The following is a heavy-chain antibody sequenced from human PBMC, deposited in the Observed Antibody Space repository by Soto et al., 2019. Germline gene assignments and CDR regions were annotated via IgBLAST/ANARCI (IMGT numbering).Heavy chain of an antibody. J-gene: IGHJ6*03. Sequence: EVQXXXSGGGLVXPXXXLXLSCAASGFTVSSNYMSWVRQAPGKGLEWVSVIYSGXSTYYADSVKGRFTIXXXXXXXTXXXXXXXXXXXXXXXXXXXXXXXXXXXXXCXXSYXYXYXXDVWGKGTTVTV. CDR2: IYSGXST. CDR1: GFTVSSNY. CDR3: XXXXXXXXXXXCXXSYXYXYXXDV. V-gene: IGHV3-53*04.